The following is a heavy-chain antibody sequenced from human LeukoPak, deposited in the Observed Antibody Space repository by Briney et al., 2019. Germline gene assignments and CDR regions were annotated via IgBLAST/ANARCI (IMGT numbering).Heavy chain of an antibody. CDR2: ISGSGGST. D-gene: IGHD1-26*01. CDR1: GFTFSSYA. Sequence: GGSLRLSCAASGFTFSSYAMSWVRQAPGKGLEWVSAISGSGGSTYYADSVKGRFTISRDNSKNTLYLQMNSLRAEDTAVYYCARRFSGSYYSGAFDIWGQGTMVTVSS. V-gene: IGHV3-23*01. J-gene: IGHJ3*02. CDR3: ARRFSGSYYSGAFDI.